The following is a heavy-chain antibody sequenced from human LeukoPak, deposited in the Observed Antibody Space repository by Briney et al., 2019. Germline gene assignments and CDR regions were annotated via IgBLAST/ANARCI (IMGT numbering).Heavy chain of an antibody. CDR3: ARDEIVVVPAAIQYYYYYYMDV. Sequence: GGSLRLSCAASGFTFSSYSMNWARQAPGKGLEWVSYISSSSSTIYYADSVKGRFTISRDNAKNSLYLQMNSLRAEDTAVYYCARDEIVVVPAAIQYYYYYYMDVWGKGTTVTVSS. CDR2: ISSSSSTI. V-gene: IGHV3-48*04. CDR1: GFTFSSYS. J-gene: IGHJ6*03. D-gene: IGHD2-2*01.